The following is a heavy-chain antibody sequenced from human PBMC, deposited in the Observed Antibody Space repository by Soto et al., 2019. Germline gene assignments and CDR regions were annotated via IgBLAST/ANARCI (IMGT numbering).Heavy chain of an antibody. CDR1: GFTFSSFG. J-gene: IGHJ4*02. V-gene: IGHV3-33*01. CDR2: IWYDGSNK. D-gene: IGHD3-3*01. Sequence: GGSLRLSXAASGFTFSSFGMHWVRQAPGKGLEWVAVIWYDGSNKYYADSVKGRFTISRDNSKNTLYLQMNSLRAEDTAVYYCARPVRFLEWYFDYWGQGTLVTVSS. CDR3: ARPVRFLEWYFDY.